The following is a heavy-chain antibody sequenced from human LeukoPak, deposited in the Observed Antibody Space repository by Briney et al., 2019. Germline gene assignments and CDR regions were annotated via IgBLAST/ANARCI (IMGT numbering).Heavy chain of an antibody. V-gene: IGHV3-23*01. CDR3: AKDDAWVRYQD. J-gene: IGHJ4*02. Sequence: GGPLRLSCAASGFTFSSYGMSWVRQAPGKGLEWVSAISGSGGSTYYADSVKGRFTISRDNSKNTLYLQLNSLRAEDTAVYYCAKDDAWVRYQDWGQGTLVTVSS. D-gene: IGHD5-12*01. CDR1: GFTFSSYG. CDR2: ISGSGGST.